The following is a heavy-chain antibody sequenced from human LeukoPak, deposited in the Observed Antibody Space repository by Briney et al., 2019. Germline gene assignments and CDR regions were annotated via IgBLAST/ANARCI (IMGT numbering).Heavy chain of an antibody. CDR3: VRDGGTDWYDP. CDR2: IKQDGSEK. Sequence: GGSLRLSCAASGFTISDYWMTWVRQAPGKGLEWVANIKQDGSEKTYVDSVKGRFTISRDNAKNSIFLQMNSLRVEDMAMYYCVRDGGTDWYDPWVQGTLVSVSS. V-gene: IGHV3-7*01. CDR1: GFTISDYW. D-gene: IGHD3-16*01. J-gene: IGHJ5*02.